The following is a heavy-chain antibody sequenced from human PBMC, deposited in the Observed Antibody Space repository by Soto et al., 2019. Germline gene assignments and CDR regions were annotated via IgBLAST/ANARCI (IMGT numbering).Heavy chain of an antibody. CDR1: GYTFTSYA. CDR2: INAANGNT. CDR3: ARGYGSYPHGGWFDP. Sequence: ASVKVSCKASGYTFTSYAMHWVRQAPGQRLEWMRWINAANGNTKYSQKFQGRVTITRDTSASTVYMELSSLTSEDTAVYYCARGYGSYPHGGWFDPWGQGTLVTVSS. J-gene: IGHJ5*02. D-gene: IGHD1-26*01. V-gene: IGHV1-3*01.